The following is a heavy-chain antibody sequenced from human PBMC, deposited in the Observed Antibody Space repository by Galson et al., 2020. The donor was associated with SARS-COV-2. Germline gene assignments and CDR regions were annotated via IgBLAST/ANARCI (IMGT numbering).Heavy chain of an antibody. CDR1: GYTLTELS. CDR2: FDPEDGET. J-gene: IGHJ5*02. V-gene: IGHV1-24*01. D-gene: IGHD1-7*01. Sequence: ASVKVSCKVSGYTLTELSMHWVRQAPGKGLEWMGGFDPEDGETIYAQKFQGRVTMTEDTSTDTAYMELSSLRSEDTAVYYCATVWSKNWNYVGFGWFDPWGQGTLVTVSS. CDR3: ATVWSKNWNYVGFGWFDP.